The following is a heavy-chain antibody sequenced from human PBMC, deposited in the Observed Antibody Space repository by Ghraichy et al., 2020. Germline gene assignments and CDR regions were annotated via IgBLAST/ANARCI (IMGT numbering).Heavy chain of an antibody. J-gene: IGHJ5*02. D-gene: IGHD3-16*01. CDR3: ARLSSYDYRTGGWFDP. CDR1: GASISGFY. V-gene: IGHV4-59*08. CDR2: LYYSGNT. Sequence: SETLYLTCTVSGASISGFYWSWIRQSPGRGLEWIGNLYYSGNTNYNASLKSRVTISKDTSSNQFSLQLRSVTAADTAVYYCARLSSYDYRTGGWFDPWGQGTLVTVSS.